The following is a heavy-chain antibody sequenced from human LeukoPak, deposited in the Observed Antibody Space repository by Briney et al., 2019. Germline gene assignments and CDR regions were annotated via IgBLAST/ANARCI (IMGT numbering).Heavy chain of an antibody. CDR1: GGSISTYY. D-gene: IGHD6-6*01. V-gene: IGHV4-59*01. Sequence: PSETLSLTCTVSGGSISTYYWNWIRQPPGKGLEWIGYIYHSGSTNYNPSLQSRVTISVDTSKNQFSLNLNSVTAADAAVYYCARGGAARLHFQNWGQGTLVTVSS. CDR3: ARGGAARLHFQN. J-gene: IGHJ1*01. CDR2: IYHSGST.